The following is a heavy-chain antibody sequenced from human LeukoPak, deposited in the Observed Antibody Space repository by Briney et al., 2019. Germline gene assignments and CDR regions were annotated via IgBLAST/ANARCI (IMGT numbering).Heavy chain of an antibody. CDR2: ISGSGDNT. CDR3: AKARIAAAGTGAFDV. V-gene: IGHV3-23*01. J-gene: IGHJ3*01. D-gene: IGHD6-13*01. Sequence: PGGSLRLSCAASGFSFSSYAMSWVRQAPGKGLEWVSSISGSGDNTYYAESVKGRFTISRDNSKNSLYLQMNSLRDEDTAVYYCAKARIAAAGTGAFDVWGQGTMVTVSS. CDR1: GFSFSSYA.